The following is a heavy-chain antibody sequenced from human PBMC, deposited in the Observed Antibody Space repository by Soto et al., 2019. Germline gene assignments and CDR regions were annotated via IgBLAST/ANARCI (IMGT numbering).Heavy chain of an antibody. J-gene: IGHJ4*02. CDR1: GYTFTSYY. D-gene: IGHD5-12*01. CDR3: ARSRSSRVATIMIDY. Sequence: ASVKVSCKASGYTFTSYYMHWVRRAPGQGLEWMGIINPSGGSTSYAQKFQGRVTMTRDTSTSTVYMELSSLRSEDTAVYYCARSRSSRVATIMIDYWGQGTLVTVSS. CDR2: INPSGGST. V-gene: IGHV1-46*03.